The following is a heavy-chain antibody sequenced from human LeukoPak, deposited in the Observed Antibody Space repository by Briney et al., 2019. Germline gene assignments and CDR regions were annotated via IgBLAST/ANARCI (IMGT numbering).Heavy chain of an antibody. D-gene: IGHD2/OR15-2a*01. J-gene: IGHJ3*02. CDR2: IKKDGSEK. V-gene: IGHV3-7*01. Sequence: GGSLRLSCAASGFSFSNYWMSWVRQAPGKGLEWVANIKKDGSEKYYVDSVKGRFTISRDNAKNSLYLQMNSLRAEDTAVYYCARHNSRVSYAFDIWGQGTMVTVSS. CDR3: ARHNSRVSYAFDI. CDR1: GFSFSNYW.